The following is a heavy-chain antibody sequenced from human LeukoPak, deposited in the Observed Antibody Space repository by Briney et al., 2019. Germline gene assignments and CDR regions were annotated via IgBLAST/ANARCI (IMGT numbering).Heavy chain of an antibody. D-gene: IGHD1-7*01. CDR1: GYTLTELS. CDR3: ATVTGTTDYYFDY. J-gene: IGHJ4*02. CDR2: FDPEDGET. V-gene: IGHV1-24*01. Sequence: ASVKVSCKVSGYTLTELSMHWVRQAPGKGLEWMGGFDPEDGETIYAQKFQGRVTMTEDTSTDTAYMELSSLRSEDTAVYYSATVTGTTDYYFDYWGQGTLVTVSS.